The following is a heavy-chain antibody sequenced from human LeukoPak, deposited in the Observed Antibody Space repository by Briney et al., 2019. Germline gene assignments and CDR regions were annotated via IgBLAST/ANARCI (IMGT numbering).Heavy chain of an antibody. CDR2: ISSSSSTI. Sequence: GGSLRLSCAASGFTFSSYSMNWVRQAPGKGLEWVSYISSSSSTIYYADSVKGRFTISRDNAKNSLYLQMNSLRDEDTAVYYCAREDPYSSGWSFDYWGQGTLVTISS. CDR1: GFTFSSYS. V-gene: IGHV3-48*02. J-gene: IGHJ4*02. CDR3: AREDPYSSGWSFDY. D-gene: IGHD6-19*01.